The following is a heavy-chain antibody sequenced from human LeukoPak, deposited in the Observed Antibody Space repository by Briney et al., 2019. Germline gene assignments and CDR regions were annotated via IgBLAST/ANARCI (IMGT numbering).Heavy chain of an antibody. Sequence: ASVKVSCKASGYTFTGNYIHWLRQAPGQGLEWIGWMNPKNGGTNYALKFQGRVTMTGDTSINTAYLNLSGLGSDDTALYYCARTPYSTGTYDYWGQGTLVTVSS. J-gene: IGHJ4*02. D-gene: IGHD2-8*02. CDR2: MNPKNGGT. V-gene: IGHV1-2*02. CDR3: ARTPYSTGTYDY. CDR1: GYTFTGNY.